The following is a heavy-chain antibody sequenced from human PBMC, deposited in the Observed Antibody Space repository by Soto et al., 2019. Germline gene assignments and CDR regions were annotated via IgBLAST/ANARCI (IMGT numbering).Heavy chain of an antibody. D-gene: IGHD1-26*01. CDR1: GFTFGDYV. J-gene: IGHJ4*02. V-gene: IGHV3-30*04. CDR2: TSYDARNK. CDR3: GKGLSGSYRGVDQ. Sequence: QVLLEESGGGVVQPGRSLRLSCAASGFTFGDYVMHWVRQAPGKGLEWVAGTSYDARNKYYADSVKGRFTISRDNSKNTLYLQMNGLETEDTAVYFCGKGLSGSYRGVDQWGQGTLVTVAP.